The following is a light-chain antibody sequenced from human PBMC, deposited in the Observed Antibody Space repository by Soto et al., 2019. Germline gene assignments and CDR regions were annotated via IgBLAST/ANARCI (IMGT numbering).Light chain of an antibody. CDR2: DAS. CDR3: QQYNFYPLT. Sequence: DIQMTQSPSTLSASVGDRVTITCRASRSVSRSLAWYQQKPGKAPKLVIYDASSLQIGVPSRFSGSGSGIDFTLIISSLQPDDFASYYCQQYNFYPLTFGGGTRVDI. J-gene: IGKJ4*01. V-gene: IGKV1-5*01. CDR1: RSVSRS.